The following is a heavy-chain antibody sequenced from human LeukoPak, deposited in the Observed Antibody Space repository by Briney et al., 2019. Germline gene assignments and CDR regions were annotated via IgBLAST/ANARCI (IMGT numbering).Heavy chain of an antibody. V-gene: IGHV3-23*01. CDR1: GFSVSNNY. J-gene: IGHJ4*02. D-gene: IGHD3-22*01. CDR2: ISGSGGST. Sequence: PGGSLRLSCAASGFSVSNNYMTWVRQAPGKGLEWVSAISGSGGSTYYADSVKGRFTISRDNSKNTLYLQMNSLRAEDTAVYYCAKGQNYYYYDSSGYYGDYWGQGTLVTVSS. CDR3: AKGQNYYYYDSSGYYGDY.